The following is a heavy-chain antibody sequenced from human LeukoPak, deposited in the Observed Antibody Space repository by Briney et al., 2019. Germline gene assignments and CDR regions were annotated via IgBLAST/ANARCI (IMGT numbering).Heavy chain of an antibody. D-gene: IGHD1-26*01. V-gene: IGHV3-23*01. Sequence: GGSLRLSCAASGYTFSIYAMSWVPPAPGGGGEGVSAISGSGGSTYYADSVKGRFTISRANYKNTMYLQMNSMRVEDTAVYYCATPRVGATRHDYWGQGTLVTVSS. CDR3: ATPRVGATRHDY. CDR1: GYTFSIYA. CDR2: ISGSGGST. J-gene: IGHJ4*02.